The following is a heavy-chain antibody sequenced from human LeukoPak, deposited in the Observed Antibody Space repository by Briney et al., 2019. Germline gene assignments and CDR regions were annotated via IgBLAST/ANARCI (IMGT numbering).Heavy chain of an antibody. Sequence: GGSLRLSCAASGFTFSSYAMTWVRQAPGKGLEWVSYISSSSSTIYYADSVKGRFTISRDNAKNSLYLQMNSLRAEDTAVYYCARGAYYYEDWGQGTLVTVFS. J-gene: IGHJ4*02. CDR3: ARGAYYYED. CDR1: GFTFSSYA. V-gene: IGHV3-48*01. CDR2: ISSSSSTI.